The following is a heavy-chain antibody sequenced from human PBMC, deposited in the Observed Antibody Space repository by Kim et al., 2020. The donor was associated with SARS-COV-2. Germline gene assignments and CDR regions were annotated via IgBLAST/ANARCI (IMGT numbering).Heavy chain of an antibody. D-gene: IGHD4-17*01. CDR1: GYTFTGYY. J-gene: IGHJ4*02. Sequence: ASVKVSCKASGYTFTGYYMHWVRQAPGQGLEWMGWINPNSGGTNYAQKFQGRVTMTRDTSISTAYMELSRLRSDDTAVYYCARSWAVTPPEGFDYWGQGTLVTVSS. CDR3: ARSWAVTPPEGFDY. CDR2: INPNSGGT. V-gene: IGHV1-2*02.